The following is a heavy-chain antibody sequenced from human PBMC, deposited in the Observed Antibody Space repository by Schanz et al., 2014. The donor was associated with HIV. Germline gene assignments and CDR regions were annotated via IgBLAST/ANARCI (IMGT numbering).Heavy chain of an antibody. V-gene: IGHV3-23*01. CDR1: GFTITSYG. D-gene: IGHD2-2*02. CDR3: AKDPGILPRTYFDS. CDR2: ISAGVGTA. Sequence: EVQLLESGGGLVQPGGSLRLSCAVSGFTITSYGMSWVRQAPGKGLEWVSTISAGVGTASYADSVKGRFTISRDNSLHMLYLEMKSLRAEDTAVYYCAKDPGILPRTYFDSWGQGTPVTVS. J-gene: IGHJ4*02.